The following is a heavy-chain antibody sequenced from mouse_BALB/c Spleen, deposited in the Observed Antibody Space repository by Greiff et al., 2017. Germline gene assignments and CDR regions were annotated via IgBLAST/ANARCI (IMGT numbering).Heavy chain of an antibody. CDR2: ISTYYGDA. Sequence: VKLQQSGAELVRPGVSVKISCKGSGYTFTDYAMHWVKQSHAKSLEWIGVISTYYGDASYNQKFKGKATMTVDESSSTAYMELARLTSEDSAIYYCARGTSAWFAYWGQGTLVTVSA. CDR1: GYTFTDYA. D-gene: IGHD3-3*01. V-gene: IGHV1S137*01. J-gene: IGHJ3*01. CDR3: ARGTSAWFAY.